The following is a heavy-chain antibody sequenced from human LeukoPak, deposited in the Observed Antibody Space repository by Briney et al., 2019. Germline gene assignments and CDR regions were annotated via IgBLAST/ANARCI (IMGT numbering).Heavy chain of an antibody. CDR3: ARDVYDILTGYSLGYYYYGMDV. V-gene: IGHV4-39*07. CDR2: IYYSGST. J-gene: IGHJ6*02. D-gene: IGHD3-9*01. Sequence: SETLSLTCTVSGGSISSSSYYWGWIRQPPGKGLEWIGSIYYSGSTYYNPSLKSRVTISVDTSKNQFSLKLSSVTAADTAVYYCARDVYDILTGYSLGYYYYGMDVWGQGTTVTVSS. CDR1: GGSISSSSYY.